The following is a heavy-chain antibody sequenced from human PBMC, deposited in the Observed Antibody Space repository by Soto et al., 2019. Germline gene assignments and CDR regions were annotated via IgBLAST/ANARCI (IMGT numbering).Heavy chain of an antibody. CDR1: GFNFSNYN. J-gene: IGHJ6*02. CDR2: ILHDGSNE. D-gene: IGHD4-4*01. Sequence: QVQLEESGGGVVQPGRSLRLSCAASGFNFSNYNMHWVRQAPGKGLEWVAFILHDGSNEYYADSVKGRFTISRDNSKNTLYLQTTGMRAEDTAVYYCAKSREGYSFYFYYGMAVWGQGTTVTVS. CDR3: AKSREGYSFYFYYGMAV. V-gene: IGHV3-30*18.